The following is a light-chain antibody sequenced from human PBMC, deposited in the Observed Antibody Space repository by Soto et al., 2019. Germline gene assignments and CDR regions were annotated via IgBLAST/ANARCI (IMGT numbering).Light chain of an antibody. CDR1: SSDIGGPNW. V-gene: IGLV2-14*01. J-gene: IGLJ1*01. CDR2: VVS. CDR3: TSHSSSGTLAV. Sequence: QSALTQPASVSGSPGQSITISCNGTSSDIGGPNWVSWYQQHPGRAPKLIIFVVSGRPSGVSDRFSGSRSDNAASLTISGLQPEDEADYYCTSHSSSGTLAVFGTGTKLTVL.